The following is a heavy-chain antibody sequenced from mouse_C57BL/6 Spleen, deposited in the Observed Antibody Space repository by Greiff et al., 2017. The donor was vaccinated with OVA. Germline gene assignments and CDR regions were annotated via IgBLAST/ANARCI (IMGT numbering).Heavy chain of an antibody. D-gene: IGHD3-2*02. CDR1: GYTFTSYW. CDR3: ARRGAAQANYAMDC. J-gene: IGHJ4*01. V-gene: IGHV1-64*01. CDR2: IYPNSGST. Sequence: QVQLQQPGAELVKPGASVKLSCKASGYTFTSYWMHWVKQRPGQGLEWIGMIYPNSGSTNYNEKFKSKATLTVDKSSSTAYMQLSSLTSEDSAVYYCARRGAAQANYAMDCWGQGTSVTVSS.